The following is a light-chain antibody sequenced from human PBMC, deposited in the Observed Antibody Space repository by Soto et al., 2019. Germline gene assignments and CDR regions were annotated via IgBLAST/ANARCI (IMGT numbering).Light chain of an antibody. J-gene: IGKJ1*01. CDR1: QSVSIW. CDR2: KAS. CDR3: QQYNSYLWT. Sequence: DVQMTQSPSTLSASVGDRVTITCRASQSVSIWLAWYQQKPGKAPKLLIYKASSLESGVPSRFSGSGSGAEFTLTINSLQPDDFATYYCQQYNSYLWTFGRGTKVEIK. V-gene: IGKV1-5*03.